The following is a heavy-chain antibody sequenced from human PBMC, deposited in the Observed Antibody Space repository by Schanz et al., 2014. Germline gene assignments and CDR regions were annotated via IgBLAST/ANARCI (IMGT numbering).Heavy chain of an antibody. V-gene: IGHV3-23*01. D-gene: IGHD2-2*01. CDR1: GFTLSSYG. CDR3: ARESSNDIVLVPGAVFDH. J-gene: IGHJ4*02. Sequence: EMQLLESGGGLAQPGGSLRLSCAASGFTLSSYGMHWVRQAPGGGLEWVSAISGSGGSTYYADSVKGRFTISRDNSKNTVYLQMNSLRPGDTAVYYCARESSNDIVLVPGAVFDHWGQGILVTVSS. CDR2: ISGSGGST.